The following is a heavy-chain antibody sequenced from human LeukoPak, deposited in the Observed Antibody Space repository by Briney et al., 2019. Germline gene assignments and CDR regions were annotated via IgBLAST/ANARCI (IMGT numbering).Heavy chain of an antibody. V-gene: IGHV4-39*07. Sequence: SETLSLTCTVSGGSISSSSYYWGWIRQPPGTGLEWIGSIYYSGSTYYNPSLKSRVTISVDTSKNQFSLKLSSVTAADTAVYYCARDPYSSGWYGAFDIWGQGTMVTVSS. CDR2: IYYSGST. J-gene: IGHJ3*02. CDR1: GGSISSSSYY. D-gene: IGHD6-19*01. CDR3: ARDPYSSGWYGAFDI.